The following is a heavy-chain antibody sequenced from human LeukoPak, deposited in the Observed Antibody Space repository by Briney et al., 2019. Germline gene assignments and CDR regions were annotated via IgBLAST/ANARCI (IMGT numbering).Heavy chain of an antibody. CDR3: AKGSHYGSGSYYYP. V-gene: IGHV3-23*01. CDR1: GFTFSSYA. Sequence: AGGSLRLSCAASGFTFSSYAMSWVRQAPGKGLEWVSAISGSGGSTYYADSVKGRFTISRDNSKNTLYLQMNSLRAEDTAVYYCAKGSHYGSGSYYYPWGQGTLVTVSS. CDR2: ISGSGGST. D-gene: IGHD3-10*01. J-gene: IGHJ5*02.